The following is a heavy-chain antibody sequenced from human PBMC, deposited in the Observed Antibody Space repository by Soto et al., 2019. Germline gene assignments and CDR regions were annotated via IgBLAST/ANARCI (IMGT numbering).Heavy chain of an antibody. CDR3: TTASSRDRRYLPDY. V-gene: IGHV3-15*01. J-gene: IGHJ4*02. D-gene: IGHD1-20*01. CDR1: GFTLNNAW. CDR2: IKRTIEGATT. Sequence: GGSLRLSCEASGFTLNNAWMSWVRQAPGKGLEWVGRIKRTIEGATTDYGAPVKGRFTISRDDSKKTLYLQMNSLKTEDTALYYCTTASSRDRRYLPDYWGQGTLVTVSS.